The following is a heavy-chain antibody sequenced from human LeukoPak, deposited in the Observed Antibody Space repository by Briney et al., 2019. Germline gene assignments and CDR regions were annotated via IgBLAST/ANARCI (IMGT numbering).Heavy chain of an antibody. V-gene: IGHV4-34*01. J-gene: IGHJ4*02. D-gene: IGHD3-22*01. CDR3: ARGPPYYDPPN. CDR2: INHSGST. Sequence: PSETLSLTCTVSGGSISSYYWSWIRQPPGKGLEWIGEINHSGSTNYNPSLKSRVTISVDTSKNQFSLKLSSVTAADTAVYYCARGPPYYDPPNWGQGTLVTVSS. CDR1: GGSISSYY.